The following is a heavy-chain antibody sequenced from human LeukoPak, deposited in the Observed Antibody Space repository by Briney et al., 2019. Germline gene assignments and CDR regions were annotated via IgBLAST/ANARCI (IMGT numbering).Heavy chain of an antibody. CDR3: ARDHRSAFDI. CDR1: GFTFSSYS. V-gene: IGHV3-21*01. CDR2: ISSSSSYI. J-gene: IGHJ3*02. Sequence: GGSLRLSCAASGFTFSSYSMNWVRQAPGKGLEWVSSISSSSSYIYYADSVKGRFTISRDDAKNSLYLQMNSLRAEDTAVYYCARDHRSAFDIWGQGTMVTVSS.